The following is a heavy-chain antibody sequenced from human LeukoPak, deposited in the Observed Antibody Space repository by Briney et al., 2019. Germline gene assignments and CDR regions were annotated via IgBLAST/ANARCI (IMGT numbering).Heavy chain of an antibody. D-gene: IGHD6-19*01. Sequence: GGSLRLSCAASGFTFSSYGMHWVRQAPGKGLEWVAFIRYDGSNKYYADSVKGRFTISRDNSKNMLYLQMNSLRAEDTAVYYCAKGSSGWYGNAYYFDYWGQGTLVTVSS. CDR3: AKGSSGWYGNAYYFDY. J-gene: IGHJ4*02. V-gene: IGHV3-30*02. CDR1: GFTFSSYG. CDR2: IRYDGSNK.